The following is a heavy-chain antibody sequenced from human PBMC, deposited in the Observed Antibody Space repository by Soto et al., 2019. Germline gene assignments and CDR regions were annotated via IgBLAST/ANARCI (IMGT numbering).Heavy chain of an antibody. CDR1: GFTLGDYW. V-gene: IGHV3-74*01. J-gene: IGHJ4*02. CDR2: INKDGSVT. D-gene: IGHD2-2*02. Sequence: EVQLVESGGGLIQPGGSLKLSCTASGFTLGDYWMHWVRQIPGKGLVWVSRINKDGSVTNYAESVTGRFTISRDNAKNTLFLQMNSLRGDDTAVYYSARDISNGYNSYWGQGTLVTVSS. CDR3: ARDISNGYNSY.